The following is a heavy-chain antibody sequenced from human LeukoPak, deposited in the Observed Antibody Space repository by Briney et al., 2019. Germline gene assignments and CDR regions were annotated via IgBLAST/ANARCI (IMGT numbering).Heavy chain of an antibody. J-gene: IGHJ4*02. CDR3: ARGGYCSSTSCYSPFDY. Sequence: ASVKVSCKASGFTFTSSAMQWVRQARGQRLEWIGWIVVGSGNTNYAQKFQERVTITRDMSTSTAYMELSSLRSEDTAVYYCARGGYCSSTSCYSPFDYWGQGTLVTVSS. V-gene: IGHV1-58*02. CDR1: GFTFTSSA. CDR2: IVVGSGNT. D-gene: IGHD2-2*01.